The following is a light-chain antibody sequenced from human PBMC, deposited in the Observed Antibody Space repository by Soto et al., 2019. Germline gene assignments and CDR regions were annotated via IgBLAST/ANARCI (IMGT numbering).Light chain of an antibody. CDR3: QQSSNWPRWT. CDR1: QSVSSY. J-gene: IGKJ1*01. V-gene: IGKV3-11*01. Sequence: EIVLTQSPATLSLSPGERATLSCRASQSVSSYLAWYQQKPGQAPRLLIYDASNRATGIPARFSGSGSGTDFPLTISRLEPEDVAVYYRQQSSNWPRWTFGQGTKVEIK. CDR2: DAS.